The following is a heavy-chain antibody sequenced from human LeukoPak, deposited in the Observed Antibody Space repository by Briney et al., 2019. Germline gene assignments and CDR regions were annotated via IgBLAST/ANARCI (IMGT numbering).Heavy chain of an antibody. CDR1: GGSISSYY. CDR2: IYYSGST. J-gene: IGHJ4*02. V-gene: IGHV4-59*01. CDR3: ASLKWELTSFDY. D-gene: IGHD1-26*01. Sequence: SETLSLTCTVSGGSISSYYWSWTRQPPGKGLEWIGYIYYSGSTNYNPSLKSRVTISVDTSKNQFSLKLSSVTAADTAVYYCASLKWELTSFDYWGQGTLVTVSS.